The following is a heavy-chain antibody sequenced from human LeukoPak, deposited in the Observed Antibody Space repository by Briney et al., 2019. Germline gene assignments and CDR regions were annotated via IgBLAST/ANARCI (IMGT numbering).Heavy chain of an antibody. Sequence: GGSLRLSCAASGFTFSSYAMSWVRQAPGKGLEWVSAISGSGGSTYYADSVKGRFTISRDNSKNTLYLQMNSLRAEDTAVYYCARTRRGDYGDYVGRVDYWGQGTLVTVSS. J-gene: IGHJ4*02. CDR1: GFTFSSYA. CDR3: ARTRRGDYGDYVGRVDY. CDR2: ISGSGGST. V-gene: IGHV3-23*01. D-gene: IGHD4-17*01.